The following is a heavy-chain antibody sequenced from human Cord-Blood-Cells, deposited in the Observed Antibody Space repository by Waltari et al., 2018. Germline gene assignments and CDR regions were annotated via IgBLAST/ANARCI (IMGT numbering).Heavy chain of an antibody. D-gene: IGHD6-6*01. CDR3: ARNTGQLVHY. CDR2: TKQDGSEK. J-gene: IGHJ4*02. CDR1: GFTFSSYW. V-gene: IGHV3-7*01. Sequence: EVQLVESGGGLVQPGGSLRLSCAASGFTFSSYWMSWVRQAPGKGLEWVANTKQDGSEKYYVDSEKGRFTSTRDNAKNSLYLQMNSLRAEDTAVYYCARNTGQLVHYWGQGTLVTVSS.